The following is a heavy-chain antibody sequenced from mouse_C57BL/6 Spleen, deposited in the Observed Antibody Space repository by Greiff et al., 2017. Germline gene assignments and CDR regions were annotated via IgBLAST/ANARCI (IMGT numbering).Heavy chain of an antibody. CDR3: ARGGGRSYAMDY. V-gene: IGHV1-82*01. CDR1: GYAFSSSW. CDR2: IYPGDGDT. J-gene: IGHJ4*01. Sequence: VQLQQSGPELVKPGASVKISCKASGYAFSSSWMNWVKQRPGKGLEWIGRIYPGDGDTNYNGKFKGKATLTADKSSSTAYMQLSSLTYEDAAVYFCARGGGRSYAMDYWGQVTSVTVSS.